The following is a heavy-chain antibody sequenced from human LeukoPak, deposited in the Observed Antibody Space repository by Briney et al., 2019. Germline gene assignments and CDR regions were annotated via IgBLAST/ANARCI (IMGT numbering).Heavy chain of an antibody. Sequence: SETLSLTCTVSGGSISSGDYYWSWLRQPPGKGLEWIGYIYHSGSTYYNPSLKSRVTISVDRSKNQFSLKLSSVTAADTAVYYCARAPYCSGGSCPWPFDYWGQGTLVTVSS. J-gene: IGHJ4*02. V-gene: IGHV4-30-2*01. CDR3: ARAPYCSGGSCPWPFDY. CDR2: IYHSGST. D-gene: IGHD2-15*01. CDR1: GGSISSGDYY.